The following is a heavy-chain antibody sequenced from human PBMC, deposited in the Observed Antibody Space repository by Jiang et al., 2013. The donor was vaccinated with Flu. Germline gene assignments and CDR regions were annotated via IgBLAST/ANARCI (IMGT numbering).Heavy chain of an antibody. D-gene: IGHD3-16*01. CDR1: GGTFSSYT. Sequence: SGAEVKKPGSSVKVSCKASGGTFSSYTISWVRQAPGQGLEWMGRIIPILGIANYAQKFQGRVTITADKSTSTAYMELSSLRSEDTAVYYCARDFGMDQIDYWGQGTLVTVSS. CDR2: IIPILGIA. V-gene: IGHV1-69*04. J-gene: IGHJ4*02. CDR3: ARDFGMDQIDY.